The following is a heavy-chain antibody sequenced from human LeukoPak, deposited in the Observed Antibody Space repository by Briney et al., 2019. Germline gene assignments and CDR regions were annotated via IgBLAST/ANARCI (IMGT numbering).Heavy chain of an antibody. D-gene: IGHD2-2*03. V-gene: IGHV1-69*06. J-gene: IGHJ4*02. CDR2: IIPIFGTA. Sequence: ECMGGIIPIFGTANYAQKFQGRVTITADKSTSTAYMELSSLRSEDTAVYYCASMDLPSNWGQGTLVTVSS. CDR3: ASMDLPSN.